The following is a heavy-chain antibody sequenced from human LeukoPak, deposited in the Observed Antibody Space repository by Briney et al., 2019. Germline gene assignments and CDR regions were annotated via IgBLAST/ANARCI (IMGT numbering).Heavy chain of an antibody. D-gene: IGHD2-15*01. CDR2: INPNSGGT. J-gene: IGHJ6*03. V-gene: IGHV1-2*02. CDR3: AISCSGGSCYSEGNYYMDV. CDR1: GYTFTGYY. Sequence: ASVKVSFTASGYTFTGYYMHWVRQAPGQGLEWMGWINPNSGGTNYAQKFQGRVTMTRNTSISTAYIELSRLRSDDTAVYYCAISCSGGSCYSEGNYYMDVWGKGTTVTVSS.